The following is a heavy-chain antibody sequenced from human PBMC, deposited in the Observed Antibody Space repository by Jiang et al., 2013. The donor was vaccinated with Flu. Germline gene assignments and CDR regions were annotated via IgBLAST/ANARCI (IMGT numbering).Heavy chain of an antibody. CDR3: ARSLTTVPYNWFDT. D-gene: IGHD4-11*01. CDR1: GGSIRSGDYY. J-gene: IGHJ5*02. Sequence: GLVKPSQTLSLTCTVSGGSIRSGDYYWSWIRQPPGKGLEWIGYIYYSGRTYYDPSLESRVTMSVDTSTNQFSLKLSSVTAADTAVYYCARSLTTVPYNWFDTWGQGTL. V-gene: IGHV4-30-4*01. CDR2: IYYSGRT.